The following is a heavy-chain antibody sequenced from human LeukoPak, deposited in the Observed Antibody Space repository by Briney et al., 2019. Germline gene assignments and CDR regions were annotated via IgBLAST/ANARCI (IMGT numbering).Heavy chain of an antibody. Sequence: GGSLRLSCAASGFTFSSYTMSWVRQAPGKGPEWVSTITTSDGNTYYADSVKGRFTVSRDNSKNTLFLQMNSLRAEDTAVYYCAKDGGLWVSAHWGDSWGRGTLVTVSS. D-gene: IGHD7-27*01. V-gene: IGHV3-23*01. CDR3: AKDGGLWVSAHWGDS. CDR1: GFTFSSYT. J-gene: IGHJ4*02. CDR2: ITTSDGNT.